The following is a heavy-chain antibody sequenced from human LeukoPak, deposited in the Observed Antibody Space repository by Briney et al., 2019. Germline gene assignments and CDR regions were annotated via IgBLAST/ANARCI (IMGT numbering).Heavy chain of an antibody. J-gene: IGHJ4*02. CDR3: ASYPRYSSSPPFDY. V-gene: IGHV1-2*02. CDR2: INPNTGAT. CDR1: GYTFTGQD. Sequence: ASVKVSCKASGYTFTGQDKHWVRQAPGQGFEWMGWINPNTGATNYAQKFQGRVTMTRDTTINTAYMELTSLTSDDTAVYYCASYPRYSSSPPFDYWGQGTMVTVSP. D-gene: IGHD6-6*01.